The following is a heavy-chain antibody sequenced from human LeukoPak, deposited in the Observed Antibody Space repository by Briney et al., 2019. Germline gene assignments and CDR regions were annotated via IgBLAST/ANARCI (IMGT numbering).Heavy chain of an antibody. V-gene: IGHV3-23*01. Sequence: GGSLRLSCAGSGFTFSSNAMTWVRQAPGKGLEWVSSISSAYSAYYADSVKDRFTISRDNAKNTLYLQVNSLRAEDTDVYYCASRGYSNDYYGLDYWGQGTLVTVSS. D-gene: IGHD3-22*01. J-gene: IGHJ4*02. CDR3: ASRGYSNDYYGLDY. CDR2: ISSAYSA. CDR1: GFTFSSNA.